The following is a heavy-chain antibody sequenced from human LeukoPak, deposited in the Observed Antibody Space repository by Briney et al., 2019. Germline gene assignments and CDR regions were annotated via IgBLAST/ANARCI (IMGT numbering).Heavy chain of an antibody. J-gene: IGHJ5*02. V-gene: IGHV3-23*01. Sequence: GGSLRLSCAASGFTFSSYAMSWVRQAPGKGLEWVSAISGSGGSTYYADSVKGRFTISRGNSKNTLYLQMNSLRAEDTAVYYCAKDLQAITMIVVVSNWFDPWGQGTLVTVSS. CDR3: AKDLQAITMIVVVSNWFDP. D-gene: IGHD3-22*01. CDR1: GFTFSSYA. CDR2: ISGSGGST.